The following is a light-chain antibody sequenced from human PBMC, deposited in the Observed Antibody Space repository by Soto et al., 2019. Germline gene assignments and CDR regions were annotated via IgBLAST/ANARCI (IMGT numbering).Light chain of an antibody. CDR3: QQYDNLLT. J-gene: IGKJ4*01. CDR2: GAS. Sequence: DIQMTQSPSSLSASVGDRVTITCQASQDISKYLNWYQQKPGKAPKLLIYGASNLQTGVPSRFSGSGSGTDFTFTISSLQPDDIATYYCQQYDNLLTFGGGTKVEIK. CDR1: QDISKY. V-gene: IGKV1-33*01.